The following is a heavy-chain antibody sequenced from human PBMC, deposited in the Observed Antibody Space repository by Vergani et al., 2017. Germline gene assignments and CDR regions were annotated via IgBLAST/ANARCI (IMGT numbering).Heavy chain of an antibody. V-gene: IGHV3-30-3*01. CDR3: TRDRLDDSYAYFDY. D-gene: IGHD3-16*01. CDR1: GFSFNTYA. Sequence: QVQLVESGGGVVRPGRSLRLSCAASGFSFNTYAMHWVRQAPGQGLEWVAVISYDGSNKNSADSVRGRFTISRDDSKSIAYLQMSSLKAEDTAVYYCTRDRLDDSYAYFDYWGQGTLVTVSP. J-gene: IGHJ4*02. CDR2: ISYDGSNK.